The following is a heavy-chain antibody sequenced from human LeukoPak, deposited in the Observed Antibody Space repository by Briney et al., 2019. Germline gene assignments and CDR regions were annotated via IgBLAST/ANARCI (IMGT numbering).Heavy chain of an antibody. CDR1: GFTFSSYS. Sequence: GGSLRLSCAASGFTFSSYSMNWVRQAPGKGLEWVSSISSSSSYIYYADSVKGRFTISRDNAKNSLYLQMNSLRAEDTAVYYCGRDTYYYDRDRHEYFDLWGRGTLVTVSS. CDR2: ISSSSSYI. CDR3: GRDTYYYDRDRHEYFDL. D-gene: IGHD3-22*01. J-gene: IGHJ2*01. V-gene: IGHV3-21*01.